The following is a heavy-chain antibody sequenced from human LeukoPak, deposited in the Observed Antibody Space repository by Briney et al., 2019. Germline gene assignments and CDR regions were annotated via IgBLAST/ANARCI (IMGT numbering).Heavy chain of an antibody. J-gene: IGHJ3*02. V-gene: IGHV1-69*13. Sequence: SVKVSCKASGGTFSSYAISWVRQAPGQGLEWMGGIIPIFGTANYAQKFQGRVTITADESTSTAYMELSSLRSEDTAVYYCARVLGDSSSWYAFDIEAQGTMVIVSS. CDR3: ARVLGDSSSWYAFDI. CDR2: IIPIFGTA. D-gene: IGHD6-13*01. CDR1: GGTFSSYA.